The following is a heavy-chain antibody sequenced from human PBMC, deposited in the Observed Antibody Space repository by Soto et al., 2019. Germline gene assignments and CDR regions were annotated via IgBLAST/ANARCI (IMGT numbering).Heavy chain of an antibody. V-gene: IGHV4-34*01. J-gene: IGHJ4*02. CDR1: GGSFSGYY. D-gene: IGHD3-9*01. CDR3: ARGGLRYFDWLTY. CDR2: INHSGST. Sequence: SETLSLTCAVYGGSFSGYYWSWIRQPPGKGLEWIGEINHSGSTNYNPSLKSRVTISVDTSKNQFSLKLSSVTAADTAVYYCARGGLRYFDWLTYWGQGTLVTVSS.